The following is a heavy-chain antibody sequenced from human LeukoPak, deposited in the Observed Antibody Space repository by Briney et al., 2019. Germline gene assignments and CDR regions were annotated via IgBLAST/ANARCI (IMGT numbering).Heavy chain of an antibody. CDR3: ARAKSSSWAHYFDY. D-gene: IGHD6-13*01. Sequence: SETLSLTCAVSGYSISSGYYWGWIRQPPGKGLEWIGTIYRSGSTYYNPSLKSRVTISVDTSKNQFSLKLSSVTAADTAVYYCARAKSSSWAHYFDYWGQGTLVTVSS. J-gene: IGHJ4*02. V-gene: IGHV4-38-2*01. CDR2: IYRSGST. CDR1: GYSISSGYY.